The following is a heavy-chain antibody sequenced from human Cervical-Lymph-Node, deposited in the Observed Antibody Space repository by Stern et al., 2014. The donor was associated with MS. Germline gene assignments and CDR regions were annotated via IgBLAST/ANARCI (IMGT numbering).Heavy chain of an antibody. D-gene: IGHD3-22*01. CDR1: GGSVSNGGYS. J-gene: IGHJ3*02. Sequence: QVQLQESGPGLVTPSETLSLTCTVSGGSVSNGGYSWSWIRQPPGKGLEWIGHIFYSGNTRYNPSLQSRVAVSVDTSKNQFSLKLSSVTAADTAVYYCARFSYHYDSSGLLGQAFDIWGQGTMVTVSS. V-gene: IGHV4-61*08. CDR3: ARFSYHYDSSGLLGQAFDI. CDR2: IFYSGNT.